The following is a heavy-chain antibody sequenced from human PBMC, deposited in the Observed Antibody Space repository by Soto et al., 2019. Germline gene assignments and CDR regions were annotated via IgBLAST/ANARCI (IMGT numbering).Heavy chain of an antibody. J-gene: IGHJ4*02. D-gene: IGHD6-19*01. CDR2: ISYDGSNK. CDR3: AKGGRQWLVTSDFNY. Sequence: GGSLRLSCAASGFSLSSYGVLWVRQAPGKGLEWVALISYDGSNKYYADSVKGRFTISRDNSKNTLYLQMNSLRAEDTAVYYCAKGGRQWLVTSDFNYWVQGA. CDR1: GFSLSSYG. V-gene: IGHV3-30*18.